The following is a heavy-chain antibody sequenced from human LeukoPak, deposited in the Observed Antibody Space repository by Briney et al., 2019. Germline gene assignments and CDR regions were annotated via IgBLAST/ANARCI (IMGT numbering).Heavy chain of an antibody. D-gene: IGHD3-9*01. CDR3: ARVQTGSDALDI. V-gene: IGHV4-31*03. J-gene: IGHJ3*02. CDR1: GGSISSGGYY. CDR2: IYYSGST. Sequence: PSETLSLTCTVSGGSISSGGYYWSWIRQHPGKGLEWIGYIYYSGSTYYNPSLKSRVTISVDTSKNQFSLKLSSVTAADTAVYYCARVQTGSDALDIWDQGTMVTVSS.